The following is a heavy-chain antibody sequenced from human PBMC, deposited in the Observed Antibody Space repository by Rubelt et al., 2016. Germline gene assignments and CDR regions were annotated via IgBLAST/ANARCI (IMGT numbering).Heavy chain of an antibody. D-gene: IGHD3-16*01. V-gene: IGHV3-7*01. CDR3: VRDDRRGDPSKYGMDV. CDR2: IKQDGSGE. Sequence: EVQLLESGGGLVQPGGCLRLSCAASGFSFNTYWMTWVRQAPGQGLEWVANIKQDGSGEYYVDSVKGRFTISRDNARNSLFLQLNSLRAEDTAVYYCVRDDRRGDPSKYGMDVWGQGTTVTVS. J-gene: IGHJ6*02. CDR1: GFSFNTYW.